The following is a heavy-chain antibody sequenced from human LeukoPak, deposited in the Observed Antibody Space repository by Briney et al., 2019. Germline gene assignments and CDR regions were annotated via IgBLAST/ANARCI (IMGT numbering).Heavy chain of an antibody. V-gene: IGHV3-30*02. J-gene: IGHJ6*03. CDR1: GFTFSSYG. Sequence: SGGSLRLSCAASGFTFSSYGMHWVRQAPGKGLEWVAFIRYDGSNKYYADSVKGRFTISRDNSKNTLYLQMNSLRAEDTAVYYCAKDTLDSSGYYYYYYYYMDVWGKGTTVTISS. D-gene: IGHD3-22*01. CDR3: AKDTLDSSGYYYYYYYYMDV. CDR2: IRYDGSNK.